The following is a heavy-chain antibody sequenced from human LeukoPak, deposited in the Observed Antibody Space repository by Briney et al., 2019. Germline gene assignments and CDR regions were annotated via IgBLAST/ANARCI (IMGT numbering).Heavy chain of an antibody. CDR3: ARATPGGLHGYSFDY. CDR1: GYTFKNYD. V-gene: IGHV1-8*02. Sequence: ASVKVSCKASGYTFKNYDINWVRQATGQGLEWMGWMNPNSRNTGFAQKFQDRVSMTRDTSINTAYMELTSLRSGDTAVYYCARATPGGLHGYSFDYWGQGTVVTVYS. CDR2: MNPNSRNT. J-gene: IGHJ4*02. D-gene: IGHD5-24*01.